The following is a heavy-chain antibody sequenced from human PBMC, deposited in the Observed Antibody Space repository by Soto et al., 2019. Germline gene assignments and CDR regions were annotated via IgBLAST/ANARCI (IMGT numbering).Heavy chain of an antibody. Sequence: VQLVESGGGVVQPGRSLRLSCAASGFTFSDYAMHWFRQAPGKGLEWVAVVSHDGRNTHYAYSVKGRFTNTRDSSKNTVSLEMTSLRAEDTAVYYCAKGGRQWVVTSDFNYWGQGALVTVSS. CDR3: AKGGRQWVVTSDFNY. D-gene: IGHD6-19*01. J-gene: IGHJ4*02. V-gene: IGHV3-30*18. CDR2: VSHDGRNT. CDR1: GFTFSDYA.